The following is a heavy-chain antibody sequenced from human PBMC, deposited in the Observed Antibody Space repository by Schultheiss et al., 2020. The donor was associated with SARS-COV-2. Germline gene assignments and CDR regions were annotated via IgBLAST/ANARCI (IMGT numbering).Heavy chain of an antibody. CDR3: ARSFRARPAFDI. Sequence: SETLSLTCTVSGGSISSYYWSWIRQPPGKGLEWIGYIYYSGSTNYNPSLKSRVTISVDTSKNQFSLKLSSVTAADTAVYYCARSFRARPAFDIWGQGTMVTVSS. J-gene: IGHJ3*02. CDR1: GGSISSYY. CDR2: IYYSGST. D-gene: IGHD6-6*01. V-gene: IGHV4-59*12.